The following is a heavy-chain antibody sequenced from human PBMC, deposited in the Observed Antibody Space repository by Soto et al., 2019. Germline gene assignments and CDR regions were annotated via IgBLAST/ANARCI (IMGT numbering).Heavy chain of an antibody. Sequence: ASVKVPCKASGYSFATHSFSWVRQAPGQGLEWMGWISAYNGNTNYAQKFQGRVTMTTDTSTTTAYMELRGLTSDDTAVYYCARAGARTSSSYYYYYGMDVWGQGTTVTVS. V-gene: IGHV1-18*01. CDR3: ARAGARTSSSYYYYYGMDV. D-gene: IGHD6-6*01. CDR1: GYSFATHS. J-gene: IGHJ6*02. CDR2: ISAYNGNT.